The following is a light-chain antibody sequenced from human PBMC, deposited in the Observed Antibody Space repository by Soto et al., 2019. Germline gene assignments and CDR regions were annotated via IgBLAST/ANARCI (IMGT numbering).Light chain of an antibody. CDR1: QNLLYNSDNKNY. V-gene: IGKV4-1*01. J-gene: IGKJ1*01. CDR3: HQYYSTPPT. CDR2: WAS. Sequence: DIVMTQSPDSLAVSLGERATINCKSSQNLLYNSDNKNYLAWYQQKPVQPPKLLIYWASTRDSVVPDRFSGSGSGTDFTLTISGLQAEDVAVYYCHQYYSTPPTFCHGTKVEVK.